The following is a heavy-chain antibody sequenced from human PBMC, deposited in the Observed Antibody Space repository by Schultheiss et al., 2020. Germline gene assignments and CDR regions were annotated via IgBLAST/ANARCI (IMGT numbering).Heavy chain of an antibody. V-gene: IGHV3-9*01. CDR1: GFTFDDYA. CDR3: AKALDIVVLPPAIGAFDV. J-gene: IGHJ3*01. CDR2: ISWNSGSI. Sequence: GGSLRLSCAASGFTFDDYAMHWVRQAPGKGLEWVSGISWNSGSIGYADSVKGRFTISRDNAKNSLYLQMNSLRAEDTALYYCAKALDIVVLPPAIGAFDVWGQGTMVTVSS. D-gene: IGHD2-2*03.